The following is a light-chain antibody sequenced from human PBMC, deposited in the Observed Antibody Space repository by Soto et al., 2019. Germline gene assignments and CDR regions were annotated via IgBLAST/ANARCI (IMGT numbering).Light chain of an antibody. CDR2: DDS. CDR3: QVWDISSDQYL. V-gene: IGLV3-21*02. Sequence: SYELTQPPPVSVAPGQTARITCGGNNIGSKSVHWYQQRPGQAPVLVLYDDSNRPSGIPERFSGSNSGSTATLTISSVEAGDEADYFCQVWDISSDQYLFGTGTKLTVL. J-gene: IGLJ1*01. CDR1: NIGSKS.